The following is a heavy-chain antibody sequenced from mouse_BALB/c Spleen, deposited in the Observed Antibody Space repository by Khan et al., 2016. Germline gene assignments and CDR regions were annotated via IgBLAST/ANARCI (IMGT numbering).Heavy chain of an antibody. D-gene: IGHD2-2*01. CDR3: ARGAMVTTGWYFDV. J-gene: IGHJ1*01. CDR2: INTYTGEP. Sequence: QIQLVQSGPELKKPGETVKISCKASGYTFTNSGMNWVKQAPGKGLKWVGWINTYTGEPTYADDFKGRFAFSLETSASTAYLQINNLKNEDMTTYFCARGAMVTTGWYFDVWGAGTTVTVS. CDR1: GYTFTNSG. V-gene: IGHV9-1*02.